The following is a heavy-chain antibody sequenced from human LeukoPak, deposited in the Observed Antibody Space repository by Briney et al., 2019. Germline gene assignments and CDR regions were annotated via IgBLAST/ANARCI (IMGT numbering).Heavy chain of an antibody. V-gene: IGHV3-15*01. CDR2: IKCTTVDGTP. Sequence: PGGSVRLSCAVSGLTFSNAWMSWVRQAPGKGLEWVGRIKCTTVDGTPEYAVPVKGRFTISRDDSKNTVYLQMNSLKTEDTAVYYCTTGSGNSGYWGQGTLVHVSS. D-gene: IGHD4-23*01. CDR3: TTGSGNSGY. J-gene: IGHJ4*02. CDR1: GLTFSNAW.